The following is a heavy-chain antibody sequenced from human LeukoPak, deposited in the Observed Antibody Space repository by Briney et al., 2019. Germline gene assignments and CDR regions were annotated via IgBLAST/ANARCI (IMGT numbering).Heavy chain of an antibody. CDR1: GFSFDNYA. CDR2: ISWNSGST. Sequence: GGSLRLSCAASGFSFDNYAMPWVRQAPGKGLEWVSGISWNSGSTGYADSVKGRFTISRDNAKNSLYLQMSSLRAEDTALYYCAKASRSAYYYAFDIRGQGTMVTVST. D-gene: IGHD3-22*01. V-gene: IGHV3-9*01. CDR3: AKASRSAYYYAFDI. J-gene: IGHJ3*02.